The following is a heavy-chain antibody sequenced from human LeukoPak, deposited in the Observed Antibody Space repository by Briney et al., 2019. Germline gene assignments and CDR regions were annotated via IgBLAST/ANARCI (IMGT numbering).Heavy chain of an antibody. Sequence: GASVKVSCKASGYTFTSYDINWVRQATGQGLEWMGWMNPNSGNTGYAQKFQGRVTMTRNTSISTAYMELSSLRSEDTAVYYCARQTSLAEGADHWGQGTLVTVSS. CDR1: GYTFTSYD. CDR2: MNPNSGNT. V-gene: IGHV1-8*01. D-gene: IGHD3-16*01. CDR3: ARQTSLAEGADH. J-gene: IGHJ4*02.